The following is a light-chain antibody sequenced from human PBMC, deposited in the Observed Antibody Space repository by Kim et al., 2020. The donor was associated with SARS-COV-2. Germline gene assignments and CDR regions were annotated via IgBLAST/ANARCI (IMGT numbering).Light chain of an antibody. CDR3: QHSLGVALIT. J-gene: IGKJ5*01. CDR1: QSVGVY. Sequence: DTQMTQSPSSLSASVGDRVTITCRASQSVGVYLNWYQHKPGTAPNLLIYHASTLESGVPSRFSGSGAGTDFTLTISNLQPEDIATYYCQHSLGVALITFGQGTRLEIK. CDR2: HAS. V-gene: IGKV1-39*01.